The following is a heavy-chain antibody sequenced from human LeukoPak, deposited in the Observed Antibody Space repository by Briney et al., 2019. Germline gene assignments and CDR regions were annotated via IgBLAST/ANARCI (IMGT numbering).Heavy chain of an antibody. CDR2: ITGSGGRT. J-gene: IGHJ5*02. Sequence: TGGSLRLSCAASGFTFSSYAMNWVRQAPGEGLEWVSAITGSGGRTYYADSVKGRFTISRDNSKNTLYLQMNSLRAEDTAVYYCARDPAAMVNFGWFDPWGQGTLVTVSS. V-gene: IGHV3-23*01. D-gene: IGHD5-18*01. CDR3: ARDPAAMVNFGWFDP. CDR1: GFTFSSYA.